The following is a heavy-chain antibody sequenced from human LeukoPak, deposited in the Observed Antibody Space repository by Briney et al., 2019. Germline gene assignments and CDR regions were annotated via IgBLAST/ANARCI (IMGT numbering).Heavy chain of an antibody. V-gene: IGHV4-59*11. CDR3: ASNPKYSSTYYFDY. CDR1: GGSFSGHY. J-gene: IGHJ4*02. CDR2: IYYSGST. D-gene: IGHD6-13*01. Sequence: SETLSLTCAVYGGSFSGHYWSWIRQPPGKGLEWIGYIYYSGSTNYNPSLKSRVTISVDTSKNQFSLKLSSVTAADTAVYYCASNPKYSSTYYFDYWGQGTLVTVSS.